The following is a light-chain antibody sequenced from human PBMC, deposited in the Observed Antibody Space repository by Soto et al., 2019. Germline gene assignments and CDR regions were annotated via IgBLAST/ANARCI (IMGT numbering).Light chain of an antibody. CDR2: CTS. V-gene: IGKV3-11*01. Sequence: EIVLTQSPATLSSSPGXTATLSCMASQYVGSRLAWYQHKPGQAPRLLIYCTSNRATGIPARFSGSESGTDFTRTINSLAPEDFAIYYCHKRQSWPRTLGQGTKVDIK. J-gene: IGKJ1*01. CDR3: HKRQSWPRT. CDR1: QYVGSR.